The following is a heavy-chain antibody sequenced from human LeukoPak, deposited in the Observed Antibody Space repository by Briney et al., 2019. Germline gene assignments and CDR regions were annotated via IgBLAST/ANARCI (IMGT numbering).Heavy chain of an antibody. V-gene: IGHV1-69*05. CDR1: GGTFSSYA. D-gene: IGHD3-3*01. CDR2: IIPIFGTA. J-gene: IGHJ5*02. CDR3: ARENPPGILEWLHHRWFDP. Sequence: GSSVEVSCKASGGTFSSYAISWVRQAPGQGLEWMGGIIPIFGTANYAQKFQGRVTITTDESTSTAYMELSSLRSEDTAVYYCARENPPGILEWLHHRWFDPWGQGTLVTVSS.